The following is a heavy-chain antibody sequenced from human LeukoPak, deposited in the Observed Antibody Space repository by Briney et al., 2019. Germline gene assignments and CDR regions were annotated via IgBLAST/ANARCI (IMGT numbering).Heavy chain of an antibody. CDR3: ARALRRFGDERYGMDV. V-gene: IGHV3-21*01. J-gene: IGHJ6*02. Sequence: GGSLRLSCAASGFTFSSYSMNWVRQAPGKGLEWVSSISSSSSYIYYADSVKGRLTISRDNAKNSLYLQMNSLRAEDTAVYYCARALRRFGDERYGMDVWGQGTTVTVSS. CDR2: ISSSSSYI. D-gene: IGHD3-10*01. CDR1: GFTFSSYS.